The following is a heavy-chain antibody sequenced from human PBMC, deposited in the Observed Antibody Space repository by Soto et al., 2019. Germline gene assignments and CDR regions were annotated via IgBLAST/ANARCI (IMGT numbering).Heavy chain of an antibody. CDR1: GGSISSYY. CDR3: ARGATWIQLWYPFDY. J-gene: IGHJ4*02. Sequence: SETLSLTCTVSGGSISSYYWSWIRQPPGKGLEWIGYIYYSGSTNYNPPLKSRVTISVDTSKNQFSLKLSSVTAADTAVYYCARGATWIQLWYPFDYWGQGTLVTVSS. V-gene: IGHV4-59*01. D-gene: IGHD5-18*01. CDR2: IYYSGST.